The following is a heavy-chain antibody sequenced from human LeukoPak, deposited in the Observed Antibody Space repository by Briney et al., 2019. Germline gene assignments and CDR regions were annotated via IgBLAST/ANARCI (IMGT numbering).Heavy chain of an antibody. V-gene: IGHV1-18*01. J-gene: IGHJ3*02. D-gene: IGHD1-26*01. CDR1: GYTFTIYG. CDR3: ARDGYYASGAFDI. CDR2: ISAYYGNT. Sequence: ASVKLSCNASGYTFTIYGISWVRQAPGQGLEWMGWISAYYGNTNYSQKPQVRGTITTDTSTSTAYMELRRLRTDGTAVYYCARDGYYASGAFDIWGQGTMVTVSS.